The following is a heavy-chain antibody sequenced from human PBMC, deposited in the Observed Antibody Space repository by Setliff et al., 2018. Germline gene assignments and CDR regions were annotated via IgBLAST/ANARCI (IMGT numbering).Heavy chain of an antibody. CDR3: ARVFFGVNDGPYHYFYMDI. V-gene: IGHV1-18*01. D-gene: IGHD3-10*01. Sequence: ASVKVSCKASGYTFTSYGISWVRQAPGQGLEWMGYISAYNGHTKYVQKFQGRVTMTTDTSTRTTYMELRSLRSDDTAVYYCARVFFGVNDGPYHYFYMDIWGKGTTVTVSS. CDR2: ISAYNGHT. J-gene: IGHJ6*03. CDR1: GYTFTSYG.